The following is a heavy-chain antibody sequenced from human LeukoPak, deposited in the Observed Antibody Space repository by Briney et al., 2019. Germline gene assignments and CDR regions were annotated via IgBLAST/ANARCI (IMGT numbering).Heavy chain of an antibody. J-gene: IGHJ4*02. CDR1: GGSFSGDY. CDR2: INHSGST. CDR3: ARVIGAVRD. Sequence: SETLSLTCAVYGGSFSGDYWSWIRQPPGKGLEWIGEINHSGSTNYNPSLKSRVTISVDTSKNQFSLKLSSVTAADTAVYYCARVIGAVRDWGQGTLVTVSS. D-gene: IGHD6-13*01. V-gene: IGHV4-34*01.